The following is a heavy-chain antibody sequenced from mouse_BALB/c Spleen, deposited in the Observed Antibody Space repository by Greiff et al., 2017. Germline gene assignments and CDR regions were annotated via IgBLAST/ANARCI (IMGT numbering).Heavy chain of an antibody. V-gene: IGHV5-6-5*01. CDR2: ISSGGST. CDR1: GFTFSSYA. Sequence: EVMLVESGGGLVKPGGSLKLSCAASGFTFSSYAMSWVRQTPEKRLEWVASISSGGSTYYPDSVKGRFTISRDNARNILYLQMSSLRSEDTAMYYCARGFGCFDYWGQGTTLTVSS. CDR3: ARGFGCFDY. J-gene: IGHJ2*01. D-gene: IGHD2-2*01.